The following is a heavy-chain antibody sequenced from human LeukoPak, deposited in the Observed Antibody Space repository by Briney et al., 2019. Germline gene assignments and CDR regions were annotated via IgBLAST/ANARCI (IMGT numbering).Heavy chain of an antibody. V-gene: IGHV4-59*08. D-gene: IGHD4-23*01. CDR2: IYYSGST. CDR1: GGSISSYY. Sequence: SGTLSLTCTVSGGSISSYYWSWIRQPPGKGLEWIGYIYYSGSTNYNPSLKSRVTISGDTSKKQFSLKLASVTAADTAVYYCARRDSGGDAFDIWGQGTMVTVSS. CDR3: ARRDSGGDAFDI. J-gene: IGHJ3*02.